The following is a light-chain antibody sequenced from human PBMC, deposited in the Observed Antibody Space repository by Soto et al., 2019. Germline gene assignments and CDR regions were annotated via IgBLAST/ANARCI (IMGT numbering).Light chain of an antibody. CDR2: EVN. CDR3: CSYARNDTYV. V-gene: IGLV2-8*01. CDR1: SSDVGGYNY. Sequence: QSALTQPPSASGSPCQSVTICCTGTSSDVGGYNYVSWYQQHPGKAPKLIIYEVNKRPSGVPDRFSGAKSGNTASLSVSGLQAEDEADYYCCSYARNDTYVFGTGTKVTVL. J-gene: IGLJ1*01.